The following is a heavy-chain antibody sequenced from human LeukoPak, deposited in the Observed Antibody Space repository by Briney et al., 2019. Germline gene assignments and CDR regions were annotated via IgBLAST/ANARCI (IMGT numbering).Heavy chain of an antibody. J-gene: IGHJ4*02. CDR3: AQGSYYDRSGSFYFDY. D-gene: IGHD3-22*01. V-gene: IGHV3-23*01. Sequence: TGGSLRLSCAASGFTFSSYAMSWVRQAPGKGLEWVSGISGSGDNTYYADSVKGRFTISRDNSKNTLYVQVNSLGTEDTAAYYCAQGSYYDRSGSFYFDYWGQGTLVTVSS. CDR2: ISGSGDNT. CDR1: GFTFSSYA.